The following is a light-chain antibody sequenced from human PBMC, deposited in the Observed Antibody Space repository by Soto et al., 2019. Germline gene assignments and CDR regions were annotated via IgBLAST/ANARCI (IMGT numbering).Light chain of an antibody. CDR3: QVWDSSTHVV. Sequence: SSELTQPLSVSVALGQTARITCGGNNIGSKNVHWYQQKPGQAPVLVIYRDSNRPSGIPERFSGSNSGNTATLTISRAQAGHDADYYCQVWDSSTHVVFGGGTKLTVL. J-gene: IGLJ2*01. V-gene: IGLV3-9*01. CDR2: RDS. CDR1: NIGSKN.